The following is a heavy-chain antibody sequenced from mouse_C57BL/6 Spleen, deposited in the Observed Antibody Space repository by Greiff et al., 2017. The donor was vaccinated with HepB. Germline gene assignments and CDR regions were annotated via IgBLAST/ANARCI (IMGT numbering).Heavy chain of an antibody. V-gene: IGHV1-80*01. J-gene: IGHJ4*01. CDR1: GYAFSSYW. CDR3: ARGLLHYYAMDY. D-gene: IGHD3-1*01. CDR2: IYPGDGDT. Sequence: VHLVESGAELVKPGASVKISCKASGYAFSSYWMNWVKQRPGKGLEWIGQIYPGDGDTNYNGKFKGKATLTADKSSSTAYMQLSSLTSEDSAVYFCARGLLHYYAMDYWGQGTSVTVSS.